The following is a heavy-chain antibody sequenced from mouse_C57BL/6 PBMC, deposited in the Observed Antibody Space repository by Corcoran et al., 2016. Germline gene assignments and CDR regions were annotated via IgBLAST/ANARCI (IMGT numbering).Heavy chain of an antibody. J-gene: IGHJ1*03. Sequence: QIQLVQSGPELKKPGETVKISCKASGYTFTTYGMSWVKQAPGKGLKWMGWINTYSGVPTYADDCKGRFAFSLETSASTAYLQINNLKNEDTATYFCARGGGSSYDWYFDVWGTRITVTVSS. CDR1: GYTFTTYG. CDR2: INTYSGVP. CDR3: ARGGGSSYDWYFDV. D-gene: IGHD1-1*01. V-gene: IGHV9-3*01.